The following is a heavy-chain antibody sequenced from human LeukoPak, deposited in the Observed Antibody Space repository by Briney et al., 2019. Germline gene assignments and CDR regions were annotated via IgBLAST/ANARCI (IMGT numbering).Heavy chain of an antibody. Sequence: PSETLSLTCTVSGGSISSSSYYWGWIRQPPGKGLEWIGSIYYSGSTYYNPSLKSRVTISVDTSKNQFSLKLSSVTAADTAVYYCARRRDFWSGYNFDYWGQGTLVTVSS. V-gene: IGHV4-39*01. D-gene: IGHD3-3*01. CDR1: GGSISSSSYY. J-gene: IGHJ4*02. CDR3: ARRRDFWSGYNFDY. CDR2: IYYSGST.